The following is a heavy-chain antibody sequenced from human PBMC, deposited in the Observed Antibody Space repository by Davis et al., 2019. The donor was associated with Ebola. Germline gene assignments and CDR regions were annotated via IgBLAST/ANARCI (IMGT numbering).Heavy chain of an antibody. J-gene: IGHJ6*02. CDR2: AWDDADTK. Sequence: PGGSLRLSCEASGFTFNNYGMHWVRQTPGKGLEWVAVAWDDADTKHYADSVKGRFTISRDDSKNTLYLQMNSLRADDRAVYYCARPANRIAAANFPRGGMDVWGQGTTVTVSS. V-gene: IGHV3-33*01. D-gene: IGHD6-13*01. CDR1: GFTFNNYG. CDR3: ARPANRIAAANFPRGGMDV.